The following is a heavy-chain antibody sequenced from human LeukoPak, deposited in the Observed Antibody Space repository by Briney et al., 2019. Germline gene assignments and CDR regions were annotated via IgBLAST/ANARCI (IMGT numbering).Heavy chain of an antibody. CDR3: ARGSRGYSYG. J-gene: IGHJ4*02. CDR1: GGSFSGYY. V-gene: IGHV4-34*01. D-gene: IGHD5-18*01. CDR2: INHSGST. Sequence: PSETLSLTCAVYGGSFSGYYWSWIRQPPGKGLEWIGEINHSGSTNYNPSLKSRVTISVDTSKNQFSLKLSSVTAADTAVYYCARGSRGYSYGWGQGTLVTVSS.